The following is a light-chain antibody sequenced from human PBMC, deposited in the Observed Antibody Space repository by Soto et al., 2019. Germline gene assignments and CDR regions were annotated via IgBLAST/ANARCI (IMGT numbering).Light chain of an antibody. V-gene: IGLV1-40*01. Sequence: QAVVTQPPSVSGAPGQRVTISCTGSSSNIGAGYDVHWYQQLPGTAPKLLIYGNSNRPSGVPDRFSGSKSGTSASLAITGLKAEDEADYYCKSYDSSVVFGGGTKLTVL. J-gene: IGLJ2*01. CDR3: KSYDSSVV. CDR1: SSNIGAGYD. CDR2: GNS.